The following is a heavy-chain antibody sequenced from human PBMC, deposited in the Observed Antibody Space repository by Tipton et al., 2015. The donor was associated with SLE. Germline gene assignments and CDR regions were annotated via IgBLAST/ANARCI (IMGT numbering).Heavy chain of an antibody. CDR2: ITNTGDI. Sequence: GSLRLSCAASGFTVSSNYMSWVRQAPGKGLEWVASITNTGDINYADSVKGRFTVSRDNAKNSLFLQMTSLRADDTAIYYCAKDWVIDYWGQGTLVTVSP. CDR3: AKDWVIDY. J-gene: IGHJ4*02. V-gene: IGHV3-69-1*02. D-gene: IGHD3-16*01. CDR1: GFTVSSNY.